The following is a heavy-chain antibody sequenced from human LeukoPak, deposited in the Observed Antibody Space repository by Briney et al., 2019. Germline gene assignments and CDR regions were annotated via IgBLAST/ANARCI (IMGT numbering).Heavy chain of an antibody. CDR1: GYTFTSYG. CDR3: ARDFLSITMVRGGPEPFDY. J-gene: IGHJ4*02. D-gene: IGHD3-10*01. V-gene: IGHV1-18*01. CDR2: ISAYNGNT. Sequence: ASVKVSCKASGYTFTSYGISWVRQATGQGLEWMGWISAYNGNTNYAQKLQGRVTMTTDTSTSTAYMELRSLRSDDTAVYYCARDFLSITMVRGGPEPFDYWGQGTLVTVSS.